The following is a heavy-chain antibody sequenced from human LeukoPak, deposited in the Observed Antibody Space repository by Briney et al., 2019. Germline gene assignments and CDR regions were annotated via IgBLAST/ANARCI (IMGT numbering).Heavy chain of an antibody. CDR2: ISGTGGST. Sequence: GGSLRLSCAASGFTFSSYAMSWVRQAPGKGLEWVSGISGTGGSTYYADSVKGRFTITRDNSKNTLYLQMNSLRAEDTAVYYCARGYCSGGSCYMGGWDYWGQGTLVTVPS. CDR1: GFTFSSYA. D-gene: IGHD2-15*01. V-gene: IGHV3-23*01. J-gene: IGHJ4*02. CDR3: ARGYCSGGSCYMGGWDY.